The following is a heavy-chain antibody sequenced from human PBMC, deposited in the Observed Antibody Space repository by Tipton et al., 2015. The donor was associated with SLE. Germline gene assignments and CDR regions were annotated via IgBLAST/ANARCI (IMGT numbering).Heavy chain of an antibody. D-gene: IGHD6-19*01. V-gene: IGHV3-30*02. Sequence: SLRLSCAASGFTFSSYGFHWVRQAPGKGLEWVAFIRFDGSNKYYADSVKGRFTISRDNSKNTLYLQMSSLRAEDTAVYYCVKSPNGEQCLPCGGWFDPWGQGTLVTVSS. CDR2: IRFDGSNK. CDR1: GFTFSSYG. CDR3: VKSPNGEQCLPCGGWFDP. J-gene: IGHJ5*02.